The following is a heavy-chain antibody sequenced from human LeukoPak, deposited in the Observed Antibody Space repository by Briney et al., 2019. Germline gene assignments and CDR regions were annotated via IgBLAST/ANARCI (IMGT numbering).Heavy chain of an antibody. CDR1: GFTFSSYG. V-gene: IGHV3-30*03. Sequence: PGGSLRLSCAASGFTFSSYGMHWVRQAPGKGLEWVAVISSDGSNKYYADSVKGRFTISRDNAKNTLYLQMNSLRAEDTAVYYCATLYYDSSGRFYWYFDLWGRGTLVTVSS. CDR2: ISSDGSNK. D-gene: IGHD3-22*01. J-gene: IGHJ2*01. CDR3: ATLYYDSSGRFYWYFDL.